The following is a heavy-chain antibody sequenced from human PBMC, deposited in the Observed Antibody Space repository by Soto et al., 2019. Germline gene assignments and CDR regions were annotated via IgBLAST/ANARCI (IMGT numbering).Heavy chain of an antibody. Sequence: QVHLQESGPGLLKPSQTLSLTCTVSGGSINSGGYYWTWIRQHPEKGLEWLGNIDHSGTTYYNTSLRSRLSISLDASQNEFSLQVTSMTDADTAVYFCVRGRGYTLQNCFDLWGQGSLVTVSS. J-gene: IGHJ5*02. V-gene: IGHV4-31*03. CDR3: VRGRGYTLQNCFDL. CDR2: IDHSGTT. D-gene: IGHD5-18*01. CDR1: GGSINSGGYY.